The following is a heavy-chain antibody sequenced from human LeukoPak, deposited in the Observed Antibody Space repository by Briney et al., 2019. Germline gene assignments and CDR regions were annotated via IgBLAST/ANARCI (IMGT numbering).Heavy chain of an antibody. CDR1: GFTFSSYA. D-gene: IGHD3-10*01. V-gene: IGHV3-23*01. CDR3: AKDPPYYYGSGSSSLDY. CDR2: ISGSGGST. J-gene: IGHJ4*02. Sequence: GGSLRLSCAASGFTFSSYAMSWVRQAPGKGLEWVSAISGSGGSTYYADSVKGRFTISRDNSKDTLYLQMNSLRAEDTAVYYCAKDPPYYYGSGSSSLDYWGQGTLVTVPS.